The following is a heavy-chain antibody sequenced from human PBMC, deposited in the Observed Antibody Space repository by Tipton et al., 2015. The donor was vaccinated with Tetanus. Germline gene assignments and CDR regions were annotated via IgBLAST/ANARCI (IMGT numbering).Heavy chain of an antibody. Sequence: TLSLTCNVSGASISDKKYYWGWIRQPPGKGLEWIASIYFEGSTYYNPSLKNRVTIAVDTAQNLFSLSLTSVTAADTAVYYCARHLYGYWFDPWGQGALVTVSS. D-gene: IGHD3-10*01. CDR2: IYFEGST. CDR1: GASISDKKYY. CDR3: ARHLYGYWFDP. J-gene: IGHJ5*02. V-gene: IGHV4-39*01.